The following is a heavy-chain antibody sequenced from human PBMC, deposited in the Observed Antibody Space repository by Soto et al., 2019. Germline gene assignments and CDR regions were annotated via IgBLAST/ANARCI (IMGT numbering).Heavy chain of an antibody. CDR2: ISSSGSTI. CDR1: GFTFSDYY. CDR3: AREEIVDTAMYYYYYGMDV. V-gene: IGHV3-11*01. Sequence: GGSLRLSCAASGFTFSDYYMSWIRQAPGKGLEWVSYISSSGSTIYYADSVKGRFTISRDNAKNSLYLQMNSLRAEDTAVYYCAREEIVDTAMYYYYYGMDVWGQGTTVTVSS. J-gene: IGHJ6*02. D-gene: IGHD5-18*01.